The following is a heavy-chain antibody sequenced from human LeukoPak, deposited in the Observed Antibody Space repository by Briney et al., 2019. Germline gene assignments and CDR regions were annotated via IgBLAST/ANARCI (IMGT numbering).Heavy chain of an antibody. CDR3: ARSHMTTVTTYYYYGMDV. CDR2: IYYSGST. Sequence: SETLSLTCTVSGGSISSYYWSWIWQPPGKGLEWIGYIYYSGSTNYNPSLKSRVTISVDTSKNQFSLKLSSVTAADTAVYYCARSHMTTVTTYYYYGMDVWGQGTTVTVSS. J-gene: IGHJ6*02. CDR1: GGSISSYY. V-gene: IGHV4-59*01. D-gene: IGHD4-17*01.